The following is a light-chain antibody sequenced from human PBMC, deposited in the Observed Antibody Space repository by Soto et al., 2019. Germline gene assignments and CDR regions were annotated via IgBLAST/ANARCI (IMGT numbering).Light chain of an antibody. CDR2: SNT. CDR3: AAWDDSLSGYV. CDR1: SSNIGSNT. Sequence: QSVLTQSPSASGTPGQRVTISCSGSSSNIGSNTVNWYQQFPGTDPKFLIYSNTQRPSGVPDRFSGSKSGTSASTAISGLQAGDDADYYCAAWDDSLSGYVFGTGTKVTVL. J-gene: IGLJ1*01. V-gene: IGLV1-44*01.